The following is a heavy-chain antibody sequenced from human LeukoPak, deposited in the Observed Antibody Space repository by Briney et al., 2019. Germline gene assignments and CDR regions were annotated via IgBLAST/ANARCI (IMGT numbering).Heavy chain of an antibody. CDR1: GYTFSDYY. V-gene: IGHV1-2*02. J-gene: IGHJ5*02. CDR2: INLNSAGT. D-gene: IGHD4-11*01. Sequence: ASVKVSCKASGYTFSDYYMHWVRQAPGQGPEWMGWINLNSAGTKYAQKFQGRVTMTWDTSISTAYMELSRLTSDDTAVYYCARHSKYANNWFDPWGQGTLVTVSA. CDR3: ARHSKYANNWFDP.